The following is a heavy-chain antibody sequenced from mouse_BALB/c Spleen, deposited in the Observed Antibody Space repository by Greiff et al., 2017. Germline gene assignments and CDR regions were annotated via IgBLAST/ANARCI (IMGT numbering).Heavy chain of an antibody. D-gene: IGHD2-1*01. CDR1: GYTFTSYD. Sequence: VQLQQSGAELVKPGASVKLSCKASGYTFTSYDINWVRQRPEQGLEWIGWIFPGDGSTKYNEKFKGKATFTADTSSNTAYMQLSSLTSEDSAVYYCARLGTTDDYWGQGTTLTVSS. V-gene: IGHV1-85*01. CDR2: IFPGDGST. J-gene: IGHJ2*01. CDR3: ARLGTTDDY.